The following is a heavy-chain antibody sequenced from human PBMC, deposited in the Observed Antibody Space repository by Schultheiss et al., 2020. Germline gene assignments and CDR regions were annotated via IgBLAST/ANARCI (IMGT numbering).Heavy chain of an antibody. Sequence: GGSLRLSCAASGFTFSSYEMNWVRQAPGKGLEWVSYISSSGSTIYYADSVKGRFTISRDNARSSLYLQMNSLRDDDTALYYCASSYDRSVYSPDYWGQGTLVTVSS. CDR1: GFTFSSYE. D-gene: IGHD3-22*01. J-gene: IGHJ4*02. V-gene: IGHV3-48*03. CDR2: ISSSGSTI. CDR3: ASSYDRSVYSPDY.